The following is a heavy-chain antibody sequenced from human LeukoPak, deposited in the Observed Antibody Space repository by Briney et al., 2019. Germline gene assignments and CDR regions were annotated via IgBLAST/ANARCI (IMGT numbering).Heavy chain of an antibody. D-gene: IGHD3-16*02. J-gene: IGHJ4*02. CDR3: ARGRKDYDYVWGSYRYTDFYFDY. Sequence: KPSEILSLTCAVYGGSFSGYYWSWIRQPPGKGLEWIGEINHSGSTNYSPSLKSRVTISVDTSKNQFSLKLRSVTAADTAVYYCARGRKDYDYVWGSYRYTDFYFDYWGQGTLVTVSS. CDR1: GGSFSGYY. CDR2: INHSGST. V-gene: IGHV4-34*01.